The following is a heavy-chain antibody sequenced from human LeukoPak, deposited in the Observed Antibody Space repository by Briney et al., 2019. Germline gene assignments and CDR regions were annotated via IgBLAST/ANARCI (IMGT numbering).Heavy chain of an antibody. CDR1: GFTFSDYW. J-gene: IGHJ6*03. V-gene: IGHV3-11*01. CDR2: ISRSGSTK. Sequence: PGGSLRLSCAASGFTFSDYWMNWIRQTPGKGLEWVSSISRSGSTKYYADSVKGRFTISRDNAKNSLFLQMNSLRAEDTAVYYCARVLRYCSGGNCYSGGLGYMDVWGKGTTVTISS. D-gene: IGHD2-15*01. CDR3: ARVLRYCSGGNCYSGGLGYMDV.